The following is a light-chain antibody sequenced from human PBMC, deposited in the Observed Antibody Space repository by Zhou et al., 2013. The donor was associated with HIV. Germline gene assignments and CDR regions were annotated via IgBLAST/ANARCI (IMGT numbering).Light chain of an antibody. CDR3: QQYNTSPIT. Sequence: DIQMTQSPSSVSASVGDRLTITCRASQGLDSWLAWYQQRPGKAPKLLIYGASTLESGVPLRFSGSGSGTEFTLTIDSLQPNDSATYYCQQYNTSPITFGQGTRLQIK. V-gene: IGKV1-12*01. CDR1: QGLDSW. J-gene: IGKJ5*01. CDR2: GAS.